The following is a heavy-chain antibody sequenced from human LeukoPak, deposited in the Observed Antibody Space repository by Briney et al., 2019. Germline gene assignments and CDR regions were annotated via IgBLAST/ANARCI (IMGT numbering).Heavy chain of an antibody. CDR1: GGSLSTYY. V-gene: IGHV4-4*07. CDR2: IYTSWST. CDR3: ARLPGGDSSSVVAFDI. Sequence: SETLSLTCAVSGGSLSTYYWSWIRQPAGKGLEGVGRIYTSWSTNYKPSLKRRVTMSVDTSKNQFSLNPGSVTAADTAVYYCARLPGGDSSSVVAFDIWGQGTMVTVSS. D-gene: IGHD2-21*02. J-gene: IGHJ3*02.